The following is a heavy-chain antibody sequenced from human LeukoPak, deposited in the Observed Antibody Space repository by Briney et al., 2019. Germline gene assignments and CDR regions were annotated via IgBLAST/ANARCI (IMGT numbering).Heavy chain of an antibody. J-gene: IGHJ3*02. CDR1: GFTFSSYA. CDR2: ISGSDTST. CDR3: AKKNVQHDAFDI. V-gene: IGHV3-23*01. Sequence: QAGGSLRLSCAASGFTFSSYAMTWVRQAPGKGLEWASGISGSDTSTYYGDSVKGRFTISRDNSKNTLYLQMNSLRAEDTAVYYCAKKNVQHDAFDIWGQGTMVTVSS.